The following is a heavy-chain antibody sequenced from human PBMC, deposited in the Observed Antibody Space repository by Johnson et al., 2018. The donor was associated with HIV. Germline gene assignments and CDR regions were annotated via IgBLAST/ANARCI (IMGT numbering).Heavy chain of an antibody. V-gene: IGHV3-30*04. D-gene: IGHD2-15*01. CDR2: ISYDGSNK. Sequence: QVQLVESGGGVVQPGRSLRLSCPASGFTFSSYAMHWVRQAPGKGLEWVAVISYDGSNKYYTDSVKARFTISRHNSKNTLYLQMNSLRAEDTAVYYCARDEPIVVVVAAIGDAFDIWGQGTMVTVSS. CDR3: ARDEPIVVVVAAIGDAFDI. J-gene: IGHJ3*02. CDR1: GFTFSSYA.